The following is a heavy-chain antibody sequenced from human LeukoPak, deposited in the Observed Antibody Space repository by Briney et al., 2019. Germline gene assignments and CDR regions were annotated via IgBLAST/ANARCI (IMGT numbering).Heavy chain of an antibody. CDR2: IKQVGSEK. CDR1: GFTFSSYW. Sequence: GGSLRLSCAASGFTFSSYWMSWVRQAPGKGLEWVANIKQVGSEKYYVDSVKGRFTISRDNAKNSLYLQMNSLRAEDTAVYYCARVMGLRYAANDYWGQGTLVTVSS. CDR3: ARVMGLRYAANDY. D-gene: IGHD3-9*01. V-gene: IGHV3-7*01. J-gene: IGHJ4*02.